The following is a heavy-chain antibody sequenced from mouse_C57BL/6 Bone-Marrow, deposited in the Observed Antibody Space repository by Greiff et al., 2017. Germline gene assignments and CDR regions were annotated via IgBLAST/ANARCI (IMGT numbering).Heavy chain of an antibody. D-gene: IGHD2-1*01. V-gene: IGHV1-82*01. CDR1: GYAFSSSW. CDR2: IYPGDGDT. CDR3: ARRYYGPFAY. Sequence: QVQLQQSGPELVKPGASVKISCKASGYAFSSSWMNWVKQRPGKGLEWIGRIYPGDGDTKYTGKFKGKATLTADKSSSTAYMQLSSLTSEDSAVYFCARRYYGPFAYWGKGTLLTVSA. J-gene: IGHJ3*01.